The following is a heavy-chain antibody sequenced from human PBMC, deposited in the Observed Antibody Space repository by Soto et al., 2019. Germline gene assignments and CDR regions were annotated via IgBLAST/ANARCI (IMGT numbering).Heavy chain of an antibody. D-gene: IGHD6-19*01. CDR3: AREASAVISLDY. V-gene: IGHV1-2*02. CDR2: FNPNSGDT. CDR1: GYIFTAYS. Sequence: ASVKVSSKASGYIFTAYSMHWVRQAPGQGLEWVGWFNPNSGDTIYAQKFQGRVTLTGDTSISTAYMELYSLTSDDTAVYYCAREASAVISLDYWGQGTLVTVSS. J-gene: IGHJ4*02.